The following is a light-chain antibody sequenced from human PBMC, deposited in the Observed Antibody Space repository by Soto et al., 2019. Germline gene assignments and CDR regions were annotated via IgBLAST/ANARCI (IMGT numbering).Light chain of an antibody. J-gene: IGLJ1*01. CDR3: QSYDSCLSGSV. CDR1: SSNIGPGYD. V-gene: IGLV1-40*01. Sequence: QSVLTQPPSVSGAPGQRVTISCTGSSSNIGPGYDVHWYQHLPGTAPKLLIYSNTNRGSGVPDRFSGSRSGTSASLAITGLQAEDEADYYCQSYDSCLSGSVFGTGTKVTVL. CDR2: SNT.